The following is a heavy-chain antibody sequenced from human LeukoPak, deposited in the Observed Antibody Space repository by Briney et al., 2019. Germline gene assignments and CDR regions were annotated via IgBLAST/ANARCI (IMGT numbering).Heavy chain of an antibody. J-gene: IGHJ4*02. Sequence: GGSLRLSGAASGFTFSSYGMHWVRQAPGKGLEWVAVIWYDGSNKYYADSVKGRFTISRDNSKNTLYLQMNSLRAEDTAVYYCARDPYSTMVFDYWGQGTLVTVSS. CDR2: IWYDGSNK. CDR1: GFTFSSYG. D-gene: IGHD4/OR15-4a*01. CDR3: ARDPYSTMVFDY. V-gene: IGHV3-33*01.